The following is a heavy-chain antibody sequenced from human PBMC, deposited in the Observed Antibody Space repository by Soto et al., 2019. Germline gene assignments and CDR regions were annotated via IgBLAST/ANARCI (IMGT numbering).Heavy chain of an antibody. V-gene: IGHV4-61*08. Sequence: PSETLSLTCAVSGDSVSSSDFYWTWIRQPPGKPLEWIGYIYYSGSTNYNPSLKSRVTISVDTSKNQFSLKLSSVTAADTAVYYCARTGVVPAALYYYYYGMDVWGQGTTVTVSS. CDR1: GDSVSSSDFY. CDR3: ARTGVVPAALYYYYYGMDV. J-gene: IGHJ6*02. D-gene: IGHD2-2*01. CDR2: IYYSGST.